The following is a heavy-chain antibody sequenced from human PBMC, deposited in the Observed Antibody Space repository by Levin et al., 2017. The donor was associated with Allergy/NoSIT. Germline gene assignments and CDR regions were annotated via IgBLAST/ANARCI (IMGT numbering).Heavy chain of an antibody. V-gene: IGHV4-34*01. J-gene: IGHJ6*02. CDR1: GGSFSGYY. Sequence: PSETLSLTCAVYGGSFSGYYWSWIRQPPGKGLEWIGEINHSGSTNYNPSLKSRVTISVDTSKNQFSLKLSSVTAADTAVYYCARGRVRGVIIRDDYGMDVWGQGTTVTVSS. CDR2: INHSGST. CDR3: ARGRVRGVIIRDDYGMDV. D-gene: IGHD3-10*01.